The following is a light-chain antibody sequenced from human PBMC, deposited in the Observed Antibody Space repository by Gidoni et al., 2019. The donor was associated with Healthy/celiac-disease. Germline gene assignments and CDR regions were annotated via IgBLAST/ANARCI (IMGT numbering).Light chain of an antibody. V-gene: IGLV2-23*02. J-gene: IGLJ2*01. CDR3: CSYAGSSTHVV. CDR1: SSDVGSYNL. CDR2: EVS. Sequence: SGSPGQSITISCTGTSSDVGSYNLVSWYQQHPGKAPKLMIYEVSKRPSGVSNRFSGSKSGNTASLTISGLQAEDEADYYCCSYAGSSTHVVFGGGTKLTVL.